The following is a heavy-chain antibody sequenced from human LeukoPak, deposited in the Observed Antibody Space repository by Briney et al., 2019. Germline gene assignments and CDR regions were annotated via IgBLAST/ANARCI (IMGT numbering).Heavy chain of an antibody. CDR1: GGSISGSSYY. D-gene: IGHD3-22*01. J-gene: IGHJ4*02. CDR2: IYYSGST. Sequence: SETLSLTCTVSGGSISGSSYYWGWIRQPPGKGLEWIGSIYYSGSTYYNPSLKSRVTISVDTSKNQFSLKLSSVTAADTAVYYCAREADYYYDSSGYFDYWGQGTLVTVSS. V-gene: IGHV4-39*07. CDR3: AREADYYYDSSGYFDY.